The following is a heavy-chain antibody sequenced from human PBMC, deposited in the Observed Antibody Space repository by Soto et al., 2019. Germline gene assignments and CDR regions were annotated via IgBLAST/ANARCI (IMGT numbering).Heavy chain of an antibody. CDR3: ARFYASGSYPYDY. Sequence: GASVKVSCKASGYTFTTYGISWVRQAPGQGPEWMGWISAYNGNTNYAQNLQGRVTMTTDTSTSTAYMELRSLRSDDTAVYYCARFYASGSYPYDYWGQGTLVTVSS. D-gene: IGHD3-10*01. J-gene: IGHJ4*02. CDR2: ISAYNGNT. V-gene: IGHV1-18*01. CDR1: GYTFTTYG.